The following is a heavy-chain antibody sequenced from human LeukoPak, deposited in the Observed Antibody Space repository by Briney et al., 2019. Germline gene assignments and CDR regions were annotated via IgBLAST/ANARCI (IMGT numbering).Heavy chain of an antibody. CDR3: AKSGPIDH. CDR1: GFTFNKYW. CDR2: IKQDGSEK. V-gene: IGHV3-7*02. Sequence: GGSLRLSCAASGFTFNKYWMTRVRQAPGKGLEWVANIKQDGSEKYYVDSVEGRFSISRDNAKNSLNLQMNSLRAEDTAVYYCAKSGPIDHWGRGTLVTVSS. D-gene: IGHD6-25*01. J-gene: IGHJ4*02.